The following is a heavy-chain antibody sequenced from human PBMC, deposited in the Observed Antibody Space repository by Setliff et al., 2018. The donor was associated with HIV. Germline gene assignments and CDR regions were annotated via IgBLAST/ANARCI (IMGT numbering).Heavy chain of an antibody. CDR1: EYTFTDYF. Sequence: ASVKVSCKVSEYTFTDYFIHWVRQAPGQGLEWMGWISPYNGDTRISQKFRGSVTMTRDRSINTAYMEFTGLTSDDTAVYYCARQLSNSFDYWGQGTLVTVSS. J-gene: IGHJ4*02. V-gene: IGHV1-2*02. CDR2: ISPYNGDT. CDR3: ARQLSNSFDY. D-gene: IGHD1-1*01.